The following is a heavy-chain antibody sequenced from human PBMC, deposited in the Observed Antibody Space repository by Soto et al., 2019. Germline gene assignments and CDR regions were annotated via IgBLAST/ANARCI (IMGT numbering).Heavy chain of an antibody. Sequence: PGESLKISCKGSGYSFTSYWIGWVRQMPGKGLEWMGIIYPGDSDTRYSPSFQGQVTISADKSISTAYLQWSSLKASDTAMYYCARCGSTYDFGDAFDIWGQGTMVTVSS. CDR2: IYPGDSDT. D-gene: IGHD3-3*01. J-gene: IGHJ3*02. V-gene: IGHV5-51*01. CDR1: GYSFTSYW. CDR3: ARCGSTYDFGDAFDI.